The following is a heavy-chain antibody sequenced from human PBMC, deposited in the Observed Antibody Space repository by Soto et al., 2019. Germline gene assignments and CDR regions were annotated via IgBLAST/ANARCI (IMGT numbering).Heavy chain of an antibody. CDR2: ISSNGGST. D-gene: IGHD6-13*01. J-gene: IGHJ5*02. V-gene: IGHV3-64D*08. CDR3: VKDLMQALIAAAGTERFDP. Sequence: PGGSLRLSCSASGFTFSSYAMHWVRQAPGKGLEYVSAISSNGGSTYYADSVKGRFTISRDNSKNTLYLQMSSLRAEDTAVYYCVKDLMQALIAAAGTERFDPWGQGTLVTVSS. CDR1: GFTFSSYA.